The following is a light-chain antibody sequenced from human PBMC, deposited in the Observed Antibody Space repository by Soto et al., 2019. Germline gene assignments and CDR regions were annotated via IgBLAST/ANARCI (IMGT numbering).Light chain of an antibody. CDR1: QSVDSN. V-gene: IGKV3-15*01. CDR3: QQYNNWPPWT. CDR2: GAS. Sequence: EIVMTQSPVTLSVSPGERATLSCRASQSVDSNLAWYQQKPGQAPRLLIYGASTRATGIPARFSGSGSGTEFPLTIRSLQSEDFAVYYCQQYNNWPPWTFGQGTTVEIK. J-gene: IGKJ1*01.